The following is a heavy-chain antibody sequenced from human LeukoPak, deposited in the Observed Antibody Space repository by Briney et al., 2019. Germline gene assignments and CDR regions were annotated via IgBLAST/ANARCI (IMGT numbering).Heavy chain of an antibody. CDR2: INSDGSST. J-gene: IGHJ5*02. CDR1: GFTVSSNY. CDR3: ARENAGDRWFDP. Sequence: GGSLRLSCAASGFTVSSNYMSWVRQAPGKGLVWVSRINSDGSSTNYADSVKGRFTISRDNAKNTLYLQMNSLRAEDTAVYYCARENAGDRWFDPWGQGTLVTVSS. D-gene: IGHD2-21*02. V-gene: IGHV3-74*01.